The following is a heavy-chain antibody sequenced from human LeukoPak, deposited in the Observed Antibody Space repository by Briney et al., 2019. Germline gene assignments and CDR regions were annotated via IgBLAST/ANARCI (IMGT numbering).Heavy chain of an antibody. CDR1: GFTFSSYA. Sequence: QPGRSLRLSCAASGFTFSSYAMHWVRQAPGKGLEWVAVISYDGSNKYYADSVKGRFTISRDNSKNTLYLQMNSLRAEDTAVYYCARERIGQQLDPSGMDVWGQGTTVTVSS. V-gene: IGHV3-30*14. D-gene: IGHD6-13*01. CDR2: ISYDGSNK. J-gene: IGHJ6*02. CDR3: ARERIGQQLDPSGMDV.